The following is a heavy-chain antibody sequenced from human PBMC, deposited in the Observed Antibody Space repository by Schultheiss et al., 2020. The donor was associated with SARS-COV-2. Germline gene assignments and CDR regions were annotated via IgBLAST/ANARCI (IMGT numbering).Heavy chain of an antibody. CDR2: INPSSGYI. D-gene: IGHD3-16*02. CDR3: ARYIISFGGILVSGFDY. Sequence: GGSLRLSCAASGFTFSSYTMNWVRQAPGKGLEWVSSINPSSGYIFYADSVKGRFTISRDNAKNSLFLQMNSLRAEDTAVYYCARYIISFGGILVSGFDYWGQGTLVTVSS. J-gene: IGHJ4*02. V-gene: IGHV3-21*01. CDR1: GFTFSSYT.